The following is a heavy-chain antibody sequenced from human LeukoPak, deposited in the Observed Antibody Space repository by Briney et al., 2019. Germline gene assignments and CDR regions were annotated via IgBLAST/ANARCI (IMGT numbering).Heavy chain of an antibody. CDR2: ISSSSSYI. CDR3: ARDRGGSGYDFDY. Sequence: GGSLRLYCAASGFTFSSYSMNWVRQAPGKGLEWVSSISSSSSYIYYADSVKGRFTISRDNAKNSLYLQMNSLRAEDTAVYYCARDRGGSGYDFDYWGQGTLVTVSS. CDR1: GFTFSSYS. J-gene: IGHJ4*02. D-gene: IGHD5-12*01. V-gene: IGHV3-21*01.